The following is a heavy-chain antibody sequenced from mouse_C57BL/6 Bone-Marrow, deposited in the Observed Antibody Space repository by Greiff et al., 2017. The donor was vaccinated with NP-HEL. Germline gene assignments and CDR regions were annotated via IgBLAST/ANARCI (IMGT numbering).Heavy chain of an antibody. J-gene: IGHJ4*01. Sequence: QVTLKESGPGILQSSQTLSLTCSFSGFSLSTSGMGVSWIRQPSGKGLEWLAHIYWDDDKRYNPSLKSRLTISKDTSRNQVFLKITSVDTADTATYYCARSYYYGSSYALYYYAMDYWGQGTSVTVSS. CDR1: GFSLSTSGMG. CDR3: ARSYYYGSSYALYYYAMDY. V-gene: IGHV8-12*01. CDR2: IYWDDDK. D-gene: IGHD1-1*01.